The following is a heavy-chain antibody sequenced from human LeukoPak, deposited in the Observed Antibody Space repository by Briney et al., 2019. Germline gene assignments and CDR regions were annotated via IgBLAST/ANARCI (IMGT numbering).Heavy chain of an antibody. Sequence: ASVKVSCKASGYTFTGYYMHWVRQAPGQGLECMGWINPNSGGTNYAQKFQGRVTMTRDTSISTAYMELSRLRSDDTAVYYCARQPGGDNYDSSGIEASDIWGQGTMVTVSS. CDR1: GYTFTGYY. D-gene: IGHD3-22*01. J-gene: IGHJ3*02. CDR3: ARQPGGDNYDSSGIEASDI. CDR2: INPNSGGT. V-gene: IGHV1-2*02.